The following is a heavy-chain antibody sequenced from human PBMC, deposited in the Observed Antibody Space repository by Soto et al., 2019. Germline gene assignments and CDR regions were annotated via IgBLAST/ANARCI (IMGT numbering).Heavy chain of an antibody. CDR2: ISGSGGST. V-gene: IGHV3-23*01. J-gene: IGHJ6*02. CDR3: ASGGSMYGMEV. CDR1: GFTFSRYA. Sequence: GGSLRLSCAASGFTFSRYAMSWVRQAPGKGLEWVSAISGSGGSTYYADSVKGRFTISRDNSKNTLYLQMNSLRAEDTAVYYCASGGSMYGMEVWGQGTTVTVSS. D-gene: IGHD2-15*01.